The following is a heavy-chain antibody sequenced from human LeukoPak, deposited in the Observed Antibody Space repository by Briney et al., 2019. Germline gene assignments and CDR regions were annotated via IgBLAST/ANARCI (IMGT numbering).Heavy chain of an antibody. Sequence: GGSLRLSCAASGFTFSSYSMNWVRQAPGKGLEWVSYISSSSSTIYYADSVKGRFTISRDNAKNSLYLQMNSLRAEDTAVYYCARDLSYGGNPDYYFDYWGQGTLVTVSS. CDR1: GFTFSSYS. CDR3: ARDLSYGGNPDYYFDY. D-gene: IGHD4-23*01. J-gene: IGHJ4*02. CDR2: ISSSSSTI. V-gene: IGHV3-48*04.